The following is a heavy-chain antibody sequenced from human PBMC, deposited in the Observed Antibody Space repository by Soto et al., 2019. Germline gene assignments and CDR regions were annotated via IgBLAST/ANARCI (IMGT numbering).Heavy chain of an antibody. CDR2: IVNDGSEQ. Sequence: QVQLVESGGGVVRPGRSLRLSCEATGFSFNTHGMHWVRQAPGKGLEWVAVIVNDGSEQAYSDSVKGRFTISRDNSKNTIYIQLYNLRAEDTAVYYCARDDNYEDNGLDHWGQGILVTVSS. J-gene: IGHJ4*02. V-gene: IGHV3-33*01. CDR3: ARDDNYEDNGLDH. CDR1: GFSFNTHG. D-gene: IGHD4-4*01.